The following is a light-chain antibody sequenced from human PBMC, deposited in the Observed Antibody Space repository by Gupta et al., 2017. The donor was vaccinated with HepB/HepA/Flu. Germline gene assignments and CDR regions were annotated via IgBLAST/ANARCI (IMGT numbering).Light chain of an antibody. CDR2: DAF. V-gene: IGKV3-11*01. Sequence: EIVLTQFPATLSLSPGERATLSCRASQSVGNFLAWYQHKPGQAPRLLIFDAFNRATGIPARLSGSGSGTDFTLTISSLDPEDFALYYCQQRNNWPLTLGGGTKVEIK. CDR1: QSVGNF. CDR3: QQRNNWPLT. J-gene: IGKJ4*01.